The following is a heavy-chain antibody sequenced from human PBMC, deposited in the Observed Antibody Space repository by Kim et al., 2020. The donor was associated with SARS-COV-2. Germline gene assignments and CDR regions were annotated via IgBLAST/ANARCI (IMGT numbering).Heavy chain of an antibody. Sequence: YAYSVEGRFAISRDTSKSTLYLQMNSLRAEDTAVYYCAKERWLPPSPVSYWGQGTLVTVSS. CDR3: AKERWLPPSPVSY. V-gene: IGHV3-23*01. D-gene: IGHD5-12*01. J-gene: IGHJ4*02.